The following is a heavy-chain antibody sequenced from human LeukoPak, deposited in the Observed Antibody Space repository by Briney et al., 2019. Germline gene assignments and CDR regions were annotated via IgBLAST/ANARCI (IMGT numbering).Heavy chain of an antibody. Sequence: ASVKISCNASGYTFTGYYMHWVRQAPGQGLEWMAWINPNSGGTNYAQKVQGRVTMTRDTSISTAYMELSRLRSDDTAEYYCASVRYGPGSYLWGQGTLVTVSS. CDR1: GYTFTGYY. CDR3: ASVRYGPGSYL. J-gene: IGHJ4*02. V-gene: IGHV1-2*02. CDR2: INPNSGGT. D-gene: IGHD3-10*01.